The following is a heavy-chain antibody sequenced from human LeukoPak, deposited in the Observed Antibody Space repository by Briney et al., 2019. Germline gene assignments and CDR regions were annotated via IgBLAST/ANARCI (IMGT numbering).Heavy chain of an antibody. J-gene: IGHJ4*02. D-gene: IGHD3-16*02. CDR2: ISSSGSTL. CDR1: GFTFSDYY. CDR3: ARARIMITFGGVIVFYYFDY. V-gene: IGHV3-11*01. Sequence: PGGSLRLSCAASGFTFSDYYMSWIRQAPGKGLEWVSYISSSGSTLYYADSVKGRFTISRDNAKNSLYLQMNSLRAEDTAVYYCARARIMITFGGVIVFYYFDYWGQGTLVTVSS.